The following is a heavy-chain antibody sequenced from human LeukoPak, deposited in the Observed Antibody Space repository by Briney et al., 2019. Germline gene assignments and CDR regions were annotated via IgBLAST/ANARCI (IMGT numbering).Heavy chain of an antibody. D-gene: IGHD3-22*01. CDR1: GGSISSYY. Sequence: SETLSLTCTVSGGSISSYYWSWIRQPAGKGLEWIGRIYTSGSTNYNPSLKSRVTMSVDTSKNQFSLKLSSVTAADTAVYYCARDSRLRDYYDSSGYWGNAFDIWGQGTMVTVSS. CDR2: IYTSGST. CDR3: ARDSRLRDYYDSSGYWGNAFDI. V-gene: IGHV4-4*07. J-gene: IGHJ3*02.